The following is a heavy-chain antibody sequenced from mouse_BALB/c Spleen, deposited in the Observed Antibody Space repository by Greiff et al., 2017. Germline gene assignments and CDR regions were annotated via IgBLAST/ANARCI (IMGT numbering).Heavy chain of an antibody. CDR1: GYTFTNYW. V-gene: IGHV1-63*02. CDR2: IYPGGGYT. CDR3: ARRGYGNYFAY. Sequence: QVTLKESGAELVRPGTSVKMSCTAAGYTFTNYWIGWVKQRPGHGLEWIGDIYPGGGYTNYNEKCTGKATLTADTSSSTAYMQLSSLTCEDSAIYYCARRGYGNYFAYWGQGTLVTVSA. J-gene: IGHJ3*01. D-gene: IGHD2-1*01.